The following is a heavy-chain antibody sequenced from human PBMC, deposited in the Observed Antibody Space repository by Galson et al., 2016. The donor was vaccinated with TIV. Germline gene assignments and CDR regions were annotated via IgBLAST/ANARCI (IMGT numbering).Heavy chain of an antibody. J-gene: IGHJ4*02. Sequence: PALVKPTQTLTLTCTFSEFSLSSSGVGVGWIRQPPGKALEWLALIYYNNEKRYSPSLNNRLTITRDNSKNQAVLTMTNMGAVDTGTYYCARYFYGSGSSSHFDYWGQGTLVTVSS. V-gene: IGHV2-5*01. CDR1: EFSLSSSGVG. CDR2: IYYNNEK. D-gene: IGHD3-10*01. CDR3: ARYFYGSGSSSHFDY.